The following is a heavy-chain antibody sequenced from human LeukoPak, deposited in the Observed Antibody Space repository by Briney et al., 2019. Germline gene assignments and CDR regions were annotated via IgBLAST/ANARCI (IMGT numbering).Heavy chain of an antibody. Sequence: SETLSLTCTVSGGSISSSSYYWGWIRQPPGKGLEWIGSIYYSGSTYYNPSLKSRVTISVDTSKNQFSLKLSSATAADTAVYYCAREYRRYGDWGSDAFDIWGQGTMVTVSS. CDR1: GGSISSSSYY. D-gene: IGHD4-17*01. V-gene: IGHV4-39*07. CDR3: AREYRRYGDWGSDAFDI. CDR2: IYYSGST. J-gene: IGHJ3*02.